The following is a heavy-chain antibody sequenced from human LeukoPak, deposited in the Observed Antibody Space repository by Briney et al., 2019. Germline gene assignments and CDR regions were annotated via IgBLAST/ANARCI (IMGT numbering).Heavy chain of an antibody. CDR3: AKDQETTSYFDH. J-gene: IGHJ4*02. D-gene: IGHD1-1*01. V-gene: IGHV3-23*01. CDR2: ITTAGGT. Sequence: GGSLRLSCAASEFIFSNYAMSWVRQTPGKGLEWVSSITTAGGTYYADSVKGRFTTSRDTSKNTLLLQLSNLRAEDTAVYYCAKDQETTSYFDHWGQGTLVTVSS. CDR1: EFIFSNYA.